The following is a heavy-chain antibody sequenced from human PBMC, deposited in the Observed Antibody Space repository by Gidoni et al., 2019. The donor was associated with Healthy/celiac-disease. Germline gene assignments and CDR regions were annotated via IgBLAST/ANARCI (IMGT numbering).Heavy chain of an antibody. D-gene: IGHD3-22*01. CDR2: IGTAGDT. CDR3: ARGRYYDSSGYLSPYYFDY. Sequence: EVQLVESGGGLVQPGGSLRLSCAASGFTFSSYDMHWVRQATGKGLEWVSAIGTAGDTYYPGSVKGRFTISRENAKNSLYLQMNSLRAGDTAVYYCARGRYYDSSGYLSPYYFDYWGQGTLVTVSS. CDR1: GFTFSSYD. J-gene: IGHJ4*02. V-gene: IGHV3-13*04.